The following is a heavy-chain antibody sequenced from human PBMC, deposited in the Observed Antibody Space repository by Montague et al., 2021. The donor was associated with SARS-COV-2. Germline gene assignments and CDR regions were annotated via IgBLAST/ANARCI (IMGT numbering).Heavy chain of an antibody. V-gene: IGHV3-7*01. CDR3: VSWGSGSP. CDR1: GFTFSRFW. J-gene: IGHJ5*02. CDR2: IGEDGSET. Sequence: SLRLSCAASGFTFSRFWMSLIRQTAGKGLEWVANIGEDGSETYYLDSVKGRFTISRDNAEKSLYLQINSLRPEDTAVYYCVSWGSGSPWGQGTLVTVSS. D-gene: IGHD3-10*01.